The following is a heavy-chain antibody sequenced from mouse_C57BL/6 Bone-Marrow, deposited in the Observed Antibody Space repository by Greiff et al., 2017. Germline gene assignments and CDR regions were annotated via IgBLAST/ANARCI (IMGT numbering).Heavy chain of an antibody. V-gene: IGHV5-9-1*02. CDR2: ISSGGDYI. CDR1: GFTFSSYA. J-gene: IGHJ2*01. D-gene: IGHD1-1*02. Sequence: EVKLVESGEGLVKPGGSLKLSCVASGFTFSSYAMSWVRQTPEKRLEWVAYISSGGDYIYYADTVKGRFTISRDNARNTLYLQMSSLKSEDTAMYYCTRDGVLFFDYWGQGTTLTVSS. CDR3: TRDGVLFFDY.